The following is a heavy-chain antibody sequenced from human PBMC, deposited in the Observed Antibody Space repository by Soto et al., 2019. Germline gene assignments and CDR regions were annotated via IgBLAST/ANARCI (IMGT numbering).Heavy chain of an antibody. CDR2: INPSGGST. CDR3: ARSAVSVPAAISFYYYYNMDV. J-gene: IGHJ6*03. D-gene: IGHD2-2*01. CDR1: GYTFTSYY. V-gene: IGHV1-46*03. Sequence: ASVKVSCKASGYTFTSYYMHWVRQAPGQGLEWIGIINPSGGSTSYAQKFQGRVTMTRDTSTSTVYMELSSLRSEDTAVYYCARSAVSVPAAISFYYYYNMDVWGKGTTVTVSS.